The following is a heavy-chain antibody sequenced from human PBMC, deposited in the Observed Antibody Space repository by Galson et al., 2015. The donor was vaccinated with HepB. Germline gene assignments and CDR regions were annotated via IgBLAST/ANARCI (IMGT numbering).Heavy chain of an antibody. CDR1: GFTISNYW. J-gene: IGHJ1*01. CDR2: INSDGSTT. CDR3: ARPFYRSEYFQH. Sequence: SLRLSCAASGFTISNYWMHWVRQAPGKGLVWVSRINSDGSTTSYADSVKGRFTISRDNAKNTLYLQMNSLRAEDTAVYYCARPFYRSEYFQHWGQGTLVTVSS. V-gene: IGHV3-74*01.